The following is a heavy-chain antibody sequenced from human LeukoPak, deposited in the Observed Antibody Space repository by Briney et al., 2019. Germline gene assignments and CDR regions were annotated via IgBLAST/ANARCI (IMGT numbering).Heavy chain of an antibody. J-gene: IGHJ4*02. CDR2: ISSSGSTI. CDR1: RFTFSDYY. V-gene: IGHV3-11*01. D-gene: IGHD2-21*02. Sequence: GGSLRLSCAASRFTFSDYYMSWIRQAPGKGLEWASYISSSGSTIYYPDSVKGRFTISRDNAKNSLFLQMNSLRAEDTAVYYCAKLTTAVESWGQGTLVTVSS. CDR3: AKLTTAVES.